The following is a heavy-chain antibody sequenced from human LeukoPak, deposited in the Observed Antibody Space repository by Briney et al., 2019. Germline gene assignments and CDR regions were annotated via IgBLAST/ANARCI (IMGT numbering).Heavy chain of an antibody. J-gene: IGHJ4*02. CDR2: IYNNGRT. CDR1: GGSISSGDYY. Sequence: SQTLSLTCTVSGGSISSGDYYWSWIRQPPGKGLEWIGYIYNNGRTYYNPSLKSRVTISVDTSKNLFSLKVSSVTAADAAVYYCARGRSSSWSSFDYWGQGTPVTVSS. CDR3: ARGRSSSWSSFDY. D-gene: IGHD6-13*01. V-gene: IGHV4-30-4*01.